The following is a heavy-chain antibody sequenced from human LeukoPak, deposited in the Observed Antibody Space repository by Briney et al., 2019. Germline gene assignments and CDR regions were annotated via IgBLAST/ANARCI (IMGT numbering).Heavy chain of an antibody. CDR3: ARINYGGNQGNWFNP. CDR2: INHSGST. J-gene: IGHJ5*02. Sequence: SETLSLTCAVYGGSFSGYYWSWIRQPPGKGLEWIGEINHSGSTNYNPSLKSRVTISVDTSKNQFSLRLSSVTAADTAVYYCARINYGGNQGNWFNPWGQGTLVTVSS. CDR1: GGSFSGYY. D-gene: IGHD4-23*01. V-gene: IGHV4-34*01.